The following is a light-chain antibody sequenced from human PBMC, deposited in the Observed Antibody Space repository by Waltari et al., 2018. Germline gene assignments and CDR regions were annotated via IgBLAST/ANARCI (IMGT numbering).Light chain of an antibody. V-gene: IGLV2-14*03. CDR3: SSYIGSSTLEL. J-gene: IGLJ2*01. CDR2: DVS. Sequence: QSALTQPASVSGSPGQSITIPCTGPSSDVGGYNYVPWYQQHPGKAPKLMLFDVSNRPSGVSTRFSGSKSGNTASLTISGLQAEDEADYYCSSYIGSSTLELFGGGTSLTVL. CDR1: SSDVGGYNY.